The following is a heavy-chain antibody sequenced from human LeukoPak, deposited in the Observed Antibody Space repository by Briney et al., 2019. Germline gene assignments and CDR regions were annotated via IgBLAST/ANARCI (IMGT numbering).Heavy chain of an antibody. CDR2: INPNSGGT. CDR3: ARGSDIVVVVAASPPDY. Sequence: ASVKVSCKASGYTFIGYYMHWVRQAPGQGLEWMGWINPNSGGTNYAQTFQGWVTMTRDTSISTAYMELSRLRSDDTAVYYCARGSDIVVVVAASPPDYWGQGTLVTVSS. D-gene: IGHD2-15*01. CDR1: GYTFIGYY. V-gene: IGHV1-2*04. J-gene: IGHJ4*02.